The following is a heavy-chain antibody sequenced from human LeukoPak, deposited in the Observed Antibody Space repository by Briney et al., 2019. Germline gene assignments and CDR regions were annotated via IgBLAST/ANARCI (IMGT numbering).Heavy chain of an antibody. J-gene: IGHJ4*02. V-gene: IGHV1-18*01. CDR2: ISAHNGNT. Sequence: ASVKVSCKASGYTFTSYGISWVRQAPGQGLEWMGWISAHNGNTNYAQKLQGRVTMTTDTSTSTAYMELRSLRSDDTAVYYCARARRRLGELSLTYWGQGTLVTVSS. CDR3: ARARRRLGELSLTY. CDR1: GYTFTSYG. D-gene: IGHD3-16*02.